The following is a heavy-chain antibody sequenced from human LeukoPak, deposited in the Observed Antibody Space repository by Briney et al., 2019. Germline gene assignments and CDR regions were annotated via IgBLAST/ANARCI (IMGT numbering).Heavy chain of an antibody. D-gene: IGHD1-26*01. V-gene: IGHV3-73*01. Sequence: GGSLKLSCAASGFTFSGSAIHWVPQSSGKGLEWVGQIDKKDKGYATATAYAASVKGRFTIPRDDSINTAYLQMKSLKTEDTALYYCTRDSGTYNWFDPWGQGTLVTVSS. CDR3: TRDSGTYNWFDP. J-gene: IGHJ5*02. CDR1: GFTFSGSA. CDR2: IDKKDKGYATAT.